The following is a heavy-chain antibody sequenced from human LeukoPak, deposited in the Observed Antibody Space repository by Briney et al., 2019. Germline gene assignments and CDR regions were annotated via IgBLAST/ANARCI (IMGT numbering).Heavy chain of an antibody. V-gene: IGHV4-39*01. D-gene: IGHD2-15*01. CDR1: GASIRSSSNY. J-gene: IGHJ1*01. Sequence: PSETLSLTCTVSGASIRSSSNYWGWIRQPPGKGLEWTGSVYHSGSTYYNPSLKSRVTISVDTSKNQFSLKLSSVSAADTAVYYCAKHGGYCSVASCLEYFQHWGQGTLVTVSS. CDR2: VYHSGST. CDR3: AKHGGYCSVASCLEYFQH.